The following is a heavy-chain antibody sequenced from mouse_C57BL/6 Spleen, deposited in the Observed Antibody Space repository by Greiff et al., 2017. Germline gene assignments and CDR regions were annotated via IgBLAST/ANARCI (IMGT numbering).Heavy chain of an antibody. Sequence: DVMLVESGEGLVKPGGSLKLSCAASGFTFSSYAMSWVRQTPEKRLEWVAYISSGGDYIYYADSVKGRFTISRDNARNTLYLQMSSLKSEDTAMYYCTRDTYYYGSTYWYFDVWGTGTTVTVSS. J-gene: IGHJ1*03. CDR3: TRDTYYYGSTYWYFDV. CDR1: GFTFSSYA. D-gene: IGHD1-1*01. V-gene: IGHV5-9-1*02. CDR2: ISSGGDYI.